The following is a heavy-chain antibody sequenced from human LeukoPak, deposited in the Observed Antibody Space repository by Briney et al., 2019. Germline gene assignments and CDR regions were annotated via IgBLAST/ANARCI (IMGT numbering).Heavy chain of an antibody. Sequence: GGSLRLSCEASGFTLSSYWMHWVRQAPGKGLVWVSRINNDRSTEHYADSVKGRFTISRDNAENTLYLQMNSLRAEDTAVYYCARGPETYYYDSSAYYWGQGTLVTVSS. CDR2: INNDRSTE. CDR3: ARGPETYYYDSSAYY. J-gene: IGHJ4*02. D-gene: IGHD3-22*01. CDR1: GFTLSSYW. V-gene: IGHV3-74*01.